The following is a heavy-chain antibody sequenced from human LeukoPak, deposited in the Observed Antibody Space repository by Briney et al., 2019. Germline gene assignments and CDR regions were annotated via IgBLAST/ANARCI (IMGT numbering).Heavy chain of an antibody. Sequence: ASVKVSCKTSGYSENFYGITWVRQVAGQGLEWMGWISAQHGQTEYAPNSQDRVTMTTDTSTSTAYMELRSLRSDDTAVYYCARVYSSSSGGYWFDPWGQGTLVTVSS. J-gene: IGHJ5*02. CDR1: GYSENFYG. V-gene: IGHV1-18*01. D-gene: IGHD6-6*01. CDR2: ISAQHGQT. CDR3: ARVYSSSSGGYWFDP.